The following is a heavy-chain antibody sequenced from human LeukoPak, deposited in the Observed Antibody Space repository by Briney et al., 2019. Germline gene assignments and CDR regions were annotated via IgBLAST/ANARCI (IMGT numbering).Heavy chain of an antibody. CDR2: ISRIGGST. CDR3: AKDFVGTGNFRGGDY. D-gene: IGHD1-1*01. CDR1: GFIFSNYA. J-gene: IGHJ4*02. V-gene: IGHV3-23*01. Sequence: PGGSLRLSCAASGFIFSNYALAWVRQAPGKGLEWVSGISRIGGSTHYADSVKGRLTISRDNSKNILYLQMNSLRAEDTALYYCAKDFVGTGNFRGGDYWGQGTLVTVSS.